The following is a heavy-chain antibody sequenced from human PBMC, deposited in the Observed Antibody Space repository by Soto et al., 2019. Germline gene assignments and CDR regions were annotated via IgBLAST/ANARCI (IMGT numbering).Heavy chain of an antibody. CDR3: ARLCIAARPVSLKDD. CDR1: GGSISSSSYY. J-gene: IGHJ4*02. D-gene: IGHD6-6*01. CDR2: IYYSGST. Sequence: QLQLQESGPGLVKPSETLSLTCTVSGGSISSSSYYWGWIRQPPGKGLEWIGSIYYSGSTYYNPSLKSRVTISVDTSKNQFSLKLSSVTAADTAVYYCARLCIAARPVSLKDDWGQGTLVTVSS. V-gene: IGHV4-39*01.